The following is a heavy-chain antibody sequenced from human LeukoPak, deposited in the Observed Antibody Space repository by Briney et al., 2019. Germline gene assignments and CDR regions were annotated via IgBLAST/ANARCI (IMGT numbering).Heavy chain of an antibody. V-gene: IGHV1-8*01. D-gene: IGHD1-26*01. CDR1: GYTFTSYD. CDR2: MSPYSCYT. J-gene: IGHJ4*02. Sequence: ASVTVSFTSSGYTFTSYDINWVRQATGQGLEWMGWMSPYSCYTSYAQTFQGRVTLTRNTSVSTAFMELSSMRREDTAVYYCARVAIPLNFIVPVHFDNWGQGTLVIVSS. CDR3: ARVAIPLNFIVPVHFDN.